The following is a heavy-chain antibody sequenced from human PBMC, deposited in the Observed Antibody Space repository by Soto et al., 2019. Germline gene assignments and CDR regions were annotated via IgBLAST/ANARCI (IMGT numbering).Heavy chain of an antibody. CDR1: GYTFTSYD. Sequence: QVQLVQSGAEVKKPGASVKVSCKASGYTFTSYDINWVRQATGQGLEWMGWMNPNSGNTGYAQKVQGRVPMTRNTSISTAYMELSSLRSEDTAVYYCARDSRYCSSTSGYEGQYYYGMDVWGQGTTVTVSS. D-gene: IGHD2-2*01. CDR2: MNPNSGNT. V-gene: IGHV1-8*01. CDR3: ARDSRYCSSTSGYEGQYYYGMDV. J-gene: IGHJ6*02.